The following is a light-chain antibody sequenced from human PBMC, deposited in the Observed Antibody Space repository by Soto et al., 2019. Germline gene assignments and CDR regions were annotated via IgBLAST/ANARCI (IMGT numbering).Light chain of an antibody. CDR3: HVWDSSSGHYI. V-gene: IGLV3-21*02. CDR2: DDS. J-gene: IGLJ1*01. CDR1: NIGRKS. Sequence: ELAQPPSVSVAPGQTARISCGGNNIGRKSVHWYQQKPGRAPVVVVYDDSDRPSGIPERFSGANSGDTATLTISRVEAGDEADYYCHVWDSSSGHYIFGTGTKVTVL.